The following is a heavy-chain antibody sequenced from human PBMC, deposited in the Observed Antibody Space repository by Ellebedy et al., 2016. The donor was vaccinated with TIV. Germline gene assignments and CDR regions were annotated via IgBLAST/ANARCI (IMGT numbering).Heavy chain of an antibody. CDR3: ARSYCSSTSCYGGAFDI. V-gene: IGHV1-3*01. D-gene: IGHD2-2*01. Sequence: ASVKVSXXASGYTFTSYAMHWVRQAPGQRLEWMGWINAGNGNTKYSQKFQGRVTITRDTSASTAYMELSSLRSEDTAVYYCARSYCSSTSCYGGAFDIWGQGTMVTVSS. CDR1: GYTFTSYA. CDR2: INAGNGNT. J-gene: IGHJ3*02.